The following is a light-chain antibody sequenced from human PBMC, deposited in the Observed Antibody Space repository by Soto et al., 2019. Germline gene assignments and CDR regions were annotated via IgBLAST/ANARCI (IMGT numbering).Light chain of an antibody. CDR2: DVN. J-gene: IGLJ2*01. Sequence: QSVLTQPPSASGSPGQSLTISCTGTSSDVGAHNYVSWYQQNPGKAPKLMLYDVNKRPSGVPDRFSGSKSGNTASLTVSGLQAEDEADYYCSSYAGGNNCVFGGGTKVTVL. CDR3: SSYAGGNNCV. V-gene: IGLV2-8*01. CDR1: SSDVGAHNY.